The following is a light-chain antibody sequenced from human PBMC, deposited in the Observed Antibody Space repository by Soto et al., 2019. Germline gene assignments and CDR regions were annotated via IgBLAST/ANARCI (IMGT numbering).Light chain of an antibody. Sequence: QSVLTQPPSVSGAPGQRVTISCTGSNSNIGAGYDVHWYQQLPGTAPKVLIERDNNRASGVPDRFSGSKSGTSGSLAITGLQDEDEADYYCQSYDASLSGSVFGGGTKVTVL. J-gene: IGLJ3*02. CDR3: QSYDASLSGSV. CDR2: RDN. V-gene: IGLV1-40*01. CDR1: NSNIGAGYD.